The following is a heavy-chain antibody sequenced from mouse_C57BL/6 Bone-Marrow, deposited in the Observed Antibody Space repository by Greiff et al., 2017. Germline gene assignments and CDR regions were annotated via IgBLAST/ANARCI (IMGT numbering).Heavy chain of an antibody. J-gene: IGHJ4*01. CDR3: ARGGYPYAMDY. Sequence: VQLQQPGAELVRPGTSVKLSCKASGYTFTSYWMHWVKQRPGQGLEWIGVIDPSDSYTNYNQKFKGKATLTVDTSSSTAYMQLSSLTSEDSAVYYCARGGYPYAMDYWGQGTSVTVSP. V-gene: IGHV1-59*01. CDR2: IDPSDSYT. D-gene: IGHD2-2*01. CDR1: GYTFTSYW.